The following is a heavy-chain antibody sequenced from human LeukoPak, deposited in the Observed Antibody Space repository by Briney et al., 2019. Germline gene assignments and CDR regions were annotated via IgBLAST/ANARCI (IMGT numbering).Heavy chain of an antibody. CDR1: GFSFSNYA. J-gene: IGHJ4*02. V-gene: IGHV3-23*01. Sequence: GGSLRLSRAASGFSFSNYAMSWVRQAPARGPEWVSGIRGGGGISYTDSLKGRFTLSRDDSGKTLYLQLNSLRVEGTASDYCRQANRVSSADAVWWGQRTQVTVSS. CDR2: IRGGGGI. D-gene: IGHD2/OR15-2a*01. CDR3: RQANRVSSADAVW.